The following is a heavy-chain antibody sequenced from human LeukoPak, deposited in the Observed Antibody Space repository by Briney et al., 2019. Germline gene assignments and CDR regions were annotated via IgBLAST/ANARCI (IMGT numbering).Heavy chain of an antibody. CDR2: IYYSGST. J-gene: IGHJ4*02. CDR1: GDSITTFY. D-gene: IGHD2-8*01. CDR3: ASKPYNGGPALDY. Sequence: PSETLSLTCTVSGDSITTFYWSWIRQPPGKGLEWIGYIYYSGSTRYNPSLKSRVTISVDTSKSQFSLKLSSVTAADTAVYYCASKPYNGGPALDYWGQGTLVTVSS. V-gene: IGHV4-59*08.